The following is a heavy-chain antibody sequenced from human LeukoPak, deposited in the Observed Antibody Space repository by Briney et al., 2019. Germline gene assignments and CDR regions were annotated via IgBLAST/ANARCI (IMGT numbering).Heavy chain of an antibody. CDR1: GFTVSSNY. V-gene: IGHV3-23*01. D-gene: IGHD4-23*01. J-gene: IGHJ4*02. CDR2: VSDSGGNT. Sequence: GGSLRLSCAASGFTVSSNYMSWVRQAPGKGLEWVSAVSDSGGNTYSADSVKGRFTISRDNSKNTLFLQMNSLRAEDTAVYYCAKVLRWSSFDYWGQGTLVTVSS. CDR3: AKVLRWSSFDY.